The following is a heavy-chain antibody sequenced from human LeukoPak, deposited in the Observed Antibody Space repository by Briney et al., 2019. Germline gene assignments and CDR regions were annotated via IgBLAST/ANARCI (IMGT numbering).Heavy chain of an antibody. CDR3: AREFGGIFDF. CDR1: GFTFGGYD. J-gene: IGHJ4*02. Sequence: GGSLRLSCAASGFTFGGYDMNWVRQSPGKGLEWFSYIGSSGGTKYYADPVKGRFTISRENAKNSMSLQMNSLRAEDTAVYYCAREFGGIFDFWGQGTLVTVSS. CDR2: IGSSGGTK. D-gene: IGHD3-3*01. V-gene: IGHV3-48*03.